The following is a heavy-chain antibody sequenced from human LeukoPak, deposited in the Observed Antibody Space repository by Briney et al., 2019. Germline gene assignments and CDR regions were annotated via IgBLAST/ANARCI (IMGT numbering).Heavy chain of an antibody. J-gene: IGHJ4*02. Sequence: GSXRLSXXXXGFTFSDFGMNWVRQAPGKGLEWVSSISAHSRYIYYADSVKGRFTISRDNDQSSLYLQMNSLRAEDSAVYFCARQYYDFWSGFYTADYYFDYWGRGTLVTVSS. D-gene: IGHD3-3*01. V-gene: IGHV3-21*01. CDR3: ARQYYDFWSGFYTADYYFDY. CDR2: ISAHSRYI. CDR1: GFTFSDFG.